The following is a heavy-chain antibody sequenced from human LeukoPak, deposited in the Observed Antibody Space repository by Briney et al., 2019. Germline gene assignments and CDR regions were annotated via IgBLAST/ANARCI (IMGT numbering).Heavy chain of an antibody. V-gene: IGHV3-23*01. CDR2: ISGSGGST. CDR3: AKDLPGVAVAGGPFDP. Sequence: GGSLRLSCAASGFSFNNYAMSWVRQAPGKGLEWVSAISGSGGSTYYADSVKGRFTISRDNSKNTLYLQMNSLRAEDTAVYYCAKDLPGVAVAGGPFDPWGQGTLVTVSS. CDR1: GFSFNNYA. D-gene: IGHD6-19*01. J-gene: IGHJ5*02.